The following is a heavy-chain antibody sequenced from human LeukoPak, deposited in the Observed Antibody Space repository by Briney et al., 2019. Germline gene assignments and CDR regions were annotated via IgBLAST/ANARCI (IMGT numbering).Heavy chain of an antibody. V-gene: IGHV1-58*02. CDR2: IVVGSGNT. D-gene: IGHD4-23*01. CDR1: GFTFTSSA. J-gene: IGHJ4*02. CDR3: AAVMLRDYGGNSDYFDY. Sequence: SVKVSCKASGFTFTSSAMQWVRQARGQRLEWIGWIVVGSGNTSYAQKFQERVTITRDMSTSTAYMELSSLRSEDTAVYYCAAVMLRDYGGNSDYFDYWGQGTLVTVSS.